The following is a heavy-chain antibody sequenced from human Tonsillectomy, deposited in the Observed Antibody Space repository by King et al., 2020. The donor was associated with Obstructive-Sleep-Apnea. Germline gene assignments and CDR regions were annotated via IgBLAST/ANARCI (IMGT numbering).Heavy chain of an antibody. CDR3: ARAFDSSGWWFDP. V-gene: IGHV5-10-1*01. Sequence: GQLVQSGAEGKKPGESLRISCKGSGYSFTSYWISWVRQMPGKGLEWMGRVDPSDSYTNYIPSVQGPVTISADKSISTAYLQWSSLKASDTAMYYCARAFDSSGWWFDPWGQGTLVTVSS. CDR1: GYSFTSYW. J-gene: IGHJ5*02. D-gene: IGHD3-22*01. CDR2: VDPSDSYT.